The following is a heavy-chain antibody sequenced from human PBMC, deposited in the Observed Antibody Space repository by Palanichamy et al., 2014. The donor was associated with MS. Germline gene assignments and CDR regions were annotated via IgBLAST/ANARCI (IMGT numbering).Heavy chain of an antibody. Sequence: QVQLVESGGGVVQPGRSLRLSCVASGFTYSIYTMHWVRQSPGRGLEWVSLILYDGSNTEYADSVKGRFTISRDDSRNTLYLQMNSLRPEDTGIYFCVRDGPSTLTTGYFDFWGQGTLVAVSS. CDR2: ILYDGSNT. CDR3: VRDGPSTLTTGYFDF. V-gene: IGHV3-30-3*01. D-gene: IGHD1-1*01. J-gene: IGHJ4*02. CDR1: GFTYSIYT.